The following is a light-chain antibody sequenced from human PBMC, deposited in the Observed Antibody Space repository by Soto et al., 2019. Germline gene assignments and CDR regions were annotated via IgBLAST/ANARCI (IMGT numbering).Light chain of an antibody. CDR2: EVR. CDR3: SSYTTSGTPYV. V-gene: IGLV2-14*01. CDR1: NSDIGSYKY. Sequence: QSALTQPASVSGSPGQSITISCAGSNSDIGSYKYVSWFQQHPGNAPKLIISEVRDRPSGVSTRFSGSKSGNTASLTISGLQPEDEADYYCSSYTTSGTPYVFGTETKLTVL. J-gene: IGLJ1*01.